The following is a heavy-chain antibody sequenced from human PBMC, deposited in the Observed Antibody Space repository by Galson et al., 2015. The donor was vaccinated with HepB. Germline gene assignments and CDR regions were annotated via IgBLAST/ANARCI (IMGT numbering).Heavy chain of an antibody. Sequence: SLRLSCATSGFTFSKYTMNWVRQAPGKGLEWVSGISGSGDSTYYADSVKGRFTIYRDKSKNTLYLQMNSLRDEDTAMYYCARGYSKSWYSGLGYWGQGTLVTVSS. J-gene: IGHJ4*02. D-gene: IGHD5-12*01. CDR2: ISGSGDST. V-gene: IGHV3-23*01. CDR1: GFTFSKYT. CDR3: ARGYSKSWYSGLGY.